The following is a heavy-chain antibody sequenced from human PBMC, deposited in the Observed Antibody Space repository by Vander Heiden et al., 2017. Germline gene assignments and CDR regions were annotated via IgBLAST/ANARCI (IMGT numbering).Heavy chain of an antibody. Sequence: VQLVQSGAELKQPGESLPISCQASGYSFVSYWIGWVRQVPGKGLEWMGVIYPDNSDTRYSPAFQGQVTISADKSSNTAFLQWSSLKASDTAIYYCAKHSYGDGAFFWGQGTLVTVSS. J-gene: IGHJ4*02. CDR2: IYPDNSDT. CDR1: GYSFVSYW. CDR3: AKHSYGDGAFF. V-gene: IGHV5-51*01. D-gene: IGHD4-17*01.